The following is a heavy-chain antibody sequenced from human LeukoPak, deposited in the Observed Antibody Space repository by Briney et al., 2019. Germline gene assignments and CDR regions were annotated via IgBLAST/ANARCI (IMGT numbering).Heavy chain of an antibody. V-gene: IGHV3-7*01. CDR2: IRHDESEI. Sequence: GGSLRLSCAASGFTFTNYWMSWVRQPPGKGLEWVANIRHDESEIYYVDSVKGRFTISRDNAKDSLFLQMNSLRAEDTAVYYCARDPGRSGWDYWGQGTLVTVSS. D-gene: IGHD6-19*01. CDR1: GFTFTNYW. J-gene: IGHJ4*02. CDR3: ARDPGRSGWDY.